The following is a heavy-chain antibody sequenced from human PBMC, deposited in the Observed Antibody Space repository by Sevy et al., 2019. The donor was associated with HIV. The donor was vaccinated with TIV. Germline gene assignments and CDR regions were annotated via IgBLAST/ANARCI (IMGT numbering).Heavy chain of an antibody. D-gene: IGHD6-25*01. CDR1: GFTFSSYA. V-gene: IGHV3-30-3*01. J-gene: IGHJ3*02. CDR2: ISYDGSNK. CDR3: AREHRAGGNLDAFDI. Sequence: GGSLRLSCAASGFTFSSYAMHWVHQAPGKGLEWVAVISYDGSNKYYADSVKGRFTISRDNSKNTLYLQMNSLRAEDTAVYYCAREHRAGGNLDAFDIWGQGTMVTVSS.